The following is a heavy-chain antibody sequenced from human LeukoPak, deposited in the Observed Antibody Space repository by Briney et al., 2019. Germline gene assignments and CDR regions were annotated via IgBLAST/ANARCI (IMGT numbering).Heavy chain of an antibody. V-gene: IGHV3-23*01. D-gene: IGHD2-2*01. CDR2: ISGSGGST. Sequence: GGSLRLSCAASGFTFSSYAMSWVRQAPGKGLEWGSAISGSGGSTYYADSVKGRFTISRDNSKNTLYLQMNSLRAEDTAVYYCARDSGYCSSTGCYVHYFDYWGQGTLVTVSS. CDR3: ARDSGYCSSTGCYVHYFDY. J-gene: IGHJ4*02. CDR1: GFTFSSYA.